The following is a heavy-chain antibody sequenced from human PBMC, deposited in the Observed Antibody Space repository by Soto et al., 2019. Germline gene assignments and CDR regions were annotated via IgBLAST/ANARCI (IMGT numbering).Heavy chain of an antibody. J-gene: IGHJ4*02. D-gene: IGHD2-2*01. Sequence: SETPSLTFPVSGGSLSSGGYSWSWIRQPPGKGLEWIGYIYHSGSTYYNPSLKSRVTISVDRSKNQFSLKLSSVTAADTAVYYCARVPDYRGQGILVTVSS. CDR2: IYHSGST. V-gene: IGHV4-30-2*01. CDR3: ARVPDY. CDR1: GGSLSSGGYS.